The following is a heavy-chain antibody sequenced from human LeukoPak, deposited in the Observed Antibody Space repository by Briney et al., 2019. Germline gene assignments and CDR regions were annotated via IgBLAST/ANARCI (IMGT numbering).Heavy chain of an antibody. J-gene: IGHJ6*02. CDR2: ISSSSKYI. Sequence: PGGSLRLSCAASGFTFSSYSMNWVRQAPGKGLEWVSSISSSSKYIYYAESVKGRFIISRDSAKNSLYLQVNSLRAEDTAVYYCARDLDINIDYKGFDYYHFGMDVWGQGTTVTVSS. D-gene: IGHD3-10*01. CDR1: GFTFSSYS. V-gene: IGHV3-21*01. CDR3: ARDLDINIDYKGFDYYHFGMDV.